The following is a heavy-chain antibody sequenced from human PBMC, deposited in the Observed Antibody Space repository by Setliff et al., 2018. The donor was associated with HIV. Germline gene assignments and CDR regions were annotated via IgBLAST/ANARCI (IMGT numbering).Heavy chain of an antibody. CDR1: GFSFSANA. J-gene: IGHJ6*03. V-gene: IGHV3-23*03. CDR3: AKYTRGGSIFYYMDV. CDR2: VLRGGSTT. Sequence: PGGSLRLSCAASGFSFSANAMSWVRRAPGMGLEWLSVVLRGGSTTYYADSVKGRFTISRDDSKNTVYLEMRSLRVEDTAVYFCAKYTRGGSIFYYMDVWGKGTTVTVSS. D-gene: IGHD3-3*01.